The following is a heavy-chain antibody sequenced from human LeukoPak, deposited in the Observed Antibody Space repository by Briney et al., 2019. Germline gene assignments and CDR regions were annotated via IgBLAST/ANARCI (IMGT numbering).Heavy chain of an antibody. CDR1: GFTVTSNY. J-gene: IGHJ1*01. D-gene: IGHD3-22*01. CDR2: IYSGGST. Sequence: PGGSLRLSCAASGFTVTSNYMNWVRQAPGKGLEWVSVIYSGGSTSYADSVKGRFTISRDNSRNTVSLQMNTLRAEDTAVYYCARGNSYDSSGYPEYFQNWGQGTLVTVSS. CDR3: ARGNSYDSSGYPEYFQN. V-gene: IGHV3-66*01.